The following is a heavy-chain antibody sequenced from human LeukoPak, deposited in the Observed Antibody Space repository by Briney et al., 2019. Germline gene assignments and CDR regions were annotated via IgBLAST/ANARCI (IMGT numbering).Heavy chain of an antibody. Sequence: ASVKLSFSTSGSTFTSYAISWGRQAPGQGLEWMGWISGYNGHTYSAQKFQGRLTMTTDTSTSTADMELRDLTSGDTAVFYCARGFSANYYDYWGQGTLVTVSS. D-gene: IGHD1-26*01. CDR3: ARGFSANYYDY. V-gene: IGHV1-18*01. J-gene: IGHJ4*02. CDR2: ISGYNGHT. CDR1: GSTFTSYA.